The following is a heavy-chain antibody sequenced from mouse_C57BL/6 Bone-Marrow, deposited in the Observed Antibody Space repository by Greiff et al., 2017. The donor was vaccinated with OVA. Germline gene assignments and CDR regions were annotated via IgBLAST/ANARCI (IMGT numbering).Heavy chain of an antibody. J-gene: IGHJ3*01. CDR1: GYTFTSYW. CDR3: AYSSGSFAY. D-gene: IGHD3-2*02. V-gene: IGHV1-50*01. Sequence: QVQLKQPGAELVKPGASVKLSCKASGYTFTSYWMQWVTQRPGQGLEWIGEIDPSDSYTNYNQKFKGKATLTVDTSSSTAYMQLSSLTSEDSAVYYCAYSSGSFAYWGQGTLVTVSA. CDR2: IDPSDSYT.